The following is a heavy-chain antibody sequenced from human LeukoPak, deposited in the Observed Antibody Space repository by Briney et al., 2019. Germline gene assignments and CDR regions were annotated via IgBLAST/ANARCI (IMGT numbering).Heavy chain of an antibody. V-gene: IGHV3-21*01. CDR2: ISSSSSYI. CDR3: ARDPAARSGNYRYHGMDV. Sequence: PGGSLRLSCAASGFTFSIYSMNWVRQAPGKGLEGVSSISSSSSYIYYADSVKGRFTISRDNARNSVYLQMNSLRAEDRAVYYCARDPAARSGNYRYHGMDVWGLGTTVTVSS. J-gene: IGHJ6*02. CDR1: GFTFSIYS. D-gene: IGHD1-26*01.